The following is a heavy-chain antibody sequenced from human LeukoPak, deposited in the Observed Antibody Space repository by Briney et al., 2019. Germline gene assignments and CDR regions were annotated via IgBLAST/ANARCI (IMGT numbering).Heavy chain of an antibody. D-gene: IGHD3-10*01. CDR3: ARGRGYYGSGSYSYYYYYMDV. Sequence: ASVKVSCKASGYTFTSYGISWVRQAPGQGLEWMGWISAYNGNTNYAQKLHGRVTMTTDTSTSTAYMELRSLRSDDTAVYYCARGRGYYGSGSYSYYYYYMDVWGKGTTVTVSS. CDR2: ISAYNGNT. CDR1: GYTFTSYG. V-gene: IGHV1-18*01. J-gene: IGHJ6*03.